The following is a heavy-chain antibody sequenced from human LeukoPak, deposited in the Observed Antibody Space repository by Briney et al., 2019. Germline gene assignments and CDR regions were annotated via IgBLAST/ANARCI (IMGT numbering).Heavy chain of an antibody. CDR2: IKEDGSEK. CDR3: AAGKYFGDY. J-gene: IGHJ4*02. Sequence: GGSLRLSCAASGFTLSSYWMTWVRQAPGQGLEWVASIKEDGSEKYYVDSVKGRFTISRDNAKNSLYLQMNSLRAEDTAVYYCAAGKYFGDYWGQGTLVTVSS. V-gene: IGHV3-7*03. D-gene: IGHD3-9*01. CDR1: GFTLSSYW.